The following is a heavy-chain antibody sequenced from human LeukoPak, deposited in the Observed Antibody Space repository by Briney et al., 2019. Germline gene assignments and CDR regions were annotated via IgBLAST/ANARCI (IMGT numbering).Heavy chain of an antibody. CDR3: ARDPSIAVAVVLDY. CDR2: ISYDGSNK. V-gene: IGHV3-30*03. CDR1: GFTFSSYG. D-gene: IGHD6-19*01. Sequence: GGSLRLSCAASGFTFSSYGMHWVRQAPGKGLEWVAVISYDGSNKYYADSVKGRFTISRDNAKNSLYLQMNSLRAEDTAVYYCARDPSIAVAVVLDYWGQGTLVTVSS. J-gene: IGHJ4*02.